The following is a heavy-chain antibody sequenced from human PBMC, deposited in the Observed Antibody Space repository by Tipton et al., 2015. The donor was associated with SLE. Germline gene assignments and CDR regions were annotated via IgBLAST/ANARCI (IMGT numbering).Heavy chain of an antibody. CDR3: ARGTWFGDLRYNWVDS. Sequence: TLSLTCTVSGDSIRSGGYYWTWIRQPAGKGLEWIGRVYGGGTPDYRPSLKSRVSISVDTPKNQFSLRLTSVTAADTAIYYCARGTWFGDLRYNWVDSWGQGILVTVSS. D-gene: IGHD3-10*01. CDR2: VYGGGTP. CDR1: GDSIRSGGYY. J-gene: IGHJ5*01. V-gene: IGHV4-61*02.